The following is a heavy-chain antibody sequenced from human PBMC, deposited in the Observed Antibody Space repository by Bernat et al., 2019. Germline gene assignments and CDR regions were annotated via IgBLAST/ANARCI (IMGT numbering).Heavy chain of an antibody. D-gene: IGHD1-7*01. CDR1: GGSISSSGYY. CDR3: ARWAQRYNWNYGFDY. Sequence: QLQLQESGPGLVKPSETLSLTCTVSGGSISSSGYYWSWIRQPPGKGLEWIGEINHSGSTNYNPSLKSRVTISVDTSKNQFSLKLSSVTAADTAVYYCARWAQRYNWNYGFDYWGQGTLVTVSS. J-gene: IGHJ4*02. V-gene: IGHV4-39*07. CDR2: INHSGST.